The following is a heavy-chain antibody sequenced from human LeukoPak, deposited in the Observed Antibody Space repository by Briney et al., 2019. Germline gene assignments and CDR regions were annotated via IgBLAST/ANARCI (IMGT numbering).Heavy chain of an antibody. J-gene: IGHJ4*02. CDR2: IYYSGST. CDR3: ARASTGTTSLLDY. Sequence: SETLSLTCTVSGGSISGNDWSWIRQPPGKGLEWIGYIYYSGSTNYNPSLKSRVTISVDTSKNQFSLKLSSVTAADTAVYYCARASTGTTSLLDYWGQGTLVTVSS. V-gene: IGHV4-59*08. D-gene: IGHD1-1*01. CDR1: GGSISGND.